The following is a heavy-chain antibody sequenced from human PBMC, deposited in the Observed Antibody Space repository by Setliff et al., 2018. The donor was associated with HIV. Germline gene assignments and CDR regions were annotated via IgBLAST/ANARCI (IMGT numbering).Heavy chain of an antibody. V-gene: IGHV4-4*07. J-gene: IGHJ5*02. Sequence: SETLSLTCTLDGGSFGVYRWSWIRQSAGRGLEWIGRIDSSGTTDYKPSLKVRVAISVDTSRNPFSLRVTSVTAADTAVYFCARDRHSSGLGSYGPWGPGILVTVSS. D-gene: IGHD3-10*01. CDR2: IDSSGTT. CDR3: ARDRHSSGLGSYGP. CDR1: GGSFGVYR.